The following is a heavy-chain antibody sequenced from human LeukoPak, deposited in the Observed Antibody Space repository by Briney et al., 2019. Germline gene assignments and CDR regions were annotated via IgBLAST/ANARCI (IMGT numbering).Heavy chain of an antibody. CDR1: GFTFRSYS. CDR2: ISPGSTHI. V-gene: IGHV3-21*01. CDR3: ARDPGGIGYCTGGNCYSDY. J-gene: IGHJ4*02. Sequence: PGGSLRLSCAASGFTFRSYSMNWVRQAPGKGLEWVSSISPGSTHIYYADSVKGRFTISRDSAKNSLYLQMNSLRAEDTAVYYCARDPGGIGYCTGGNCYSDYWGQGTLVTVSS. D-gene: IGHD2-8*02.